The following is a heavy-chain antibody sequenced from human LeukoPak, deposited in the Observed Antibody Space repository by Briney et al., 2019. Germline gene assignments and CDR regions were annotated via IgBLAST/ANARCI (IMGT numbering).Heavy chain of an antibody. CDR3: ARVNYYDSSGYYYGHFRY. D-gene: IGHD3-22*01. Sequence: ASVKVSCKASGYTFTSYYMHWVRQAPGQGLEWMGWINPNSGGTNYAQKFQGRVTMTRDTSISTAYMELSRLRSDDTAVYYCARVNYYDSSGYYYGHFRYWGQGTLVTVSS. V-gene: IGHV1-2*02. CDR1: GYTFTSYY. J-gene: IGHJ4*02. CDR2: INPNSGGT.